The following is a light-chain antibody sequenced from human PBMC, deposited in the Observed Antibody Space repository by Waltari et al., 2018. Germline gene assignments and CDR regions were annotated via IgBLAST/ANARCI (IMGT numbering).Light chain of an antibody. CDR1: QSVSSSY. Sequence: IVLTQSPGTLSLSPGERATLSCRASQSVSSSYLAWYQQKPGQAPRLLIYGASTRATGIPDRFSGSGSGTDFTLTISRLEPEDFAVYYCQQYGSSPYTCGQGTKVEIK. CDR2: GAS. CDR3: QQYGSSPYT. V-gene: IGKV3-20*01. J-gene: IGKJ2*01.